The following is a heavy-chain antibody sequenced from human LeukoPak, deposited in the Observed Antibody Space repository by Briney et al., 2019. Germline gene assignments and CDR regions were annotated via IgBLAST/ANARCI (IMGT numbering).Heavy chain of an antibody. Sequence: GGSLRLSCGASGFTFSSYWMHWVRQAPGKGLVWVSRINNDGSSTSYADSVQGRFTISRDNAKNTLYLQMNSLRAEDTAVYYCAELGITMIGGVWGKGTTVTISS. V-gene: IGHV3-74*01. D-gene: IGHD3-10*02. J-gene: IGHJ6*04. CDR1: GFTFSSYW. CDR3: AELGITMIGGV. CDR2: INNDGSST.